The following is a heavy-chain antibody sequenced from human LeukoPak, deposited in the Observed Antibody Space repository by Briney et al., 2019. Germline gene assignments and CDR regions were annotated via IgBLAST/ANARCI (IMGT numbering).Heavy chain of an antibody. CDR2: IKQDGSEK. V-gene: IGHV3-7*01. CDR1: GFTFSSYW. CDR3: ARPLMYYYGSETYFWFDP. J-gene: IGHJ5*02. D-gene: IGHD3-10*01. Sequence: GGSLRLSCAASGFTFSSYWMSWVRLAPGKGLEWVANIKQDGSEKYYVDSVKGRFTISRDNAKNSLSLQMNSLRAEDTAVYYCARPLMYYYGSETYFWFDPWGQGTLVTVSS.